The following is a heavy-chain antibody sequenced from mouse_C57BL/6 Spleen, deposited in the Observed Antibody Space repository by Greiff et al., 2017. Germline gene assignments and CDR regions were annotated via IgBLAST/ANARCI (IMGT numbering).Heavy chain of an antibody. CDR2: IRNKANNHAT. V-gene: IGHV6-6*01. CDR3: TLLWDVGAMDY. D-gene: IGHD4-1*01. Sequence: EVKLMESGGGLVQPGGSMKLSCAASGFTFSDAWMDWVRQSPEKGLEWVAEIRNKANNHATYYAESVKGRFTISRDDSKSSVYLQMNSLRAEDTGIYYWTLLWDVGAMDYWGQGTSVTVSS. J-gene: IGHJ4*01. CDR1: GFTFSDAW.